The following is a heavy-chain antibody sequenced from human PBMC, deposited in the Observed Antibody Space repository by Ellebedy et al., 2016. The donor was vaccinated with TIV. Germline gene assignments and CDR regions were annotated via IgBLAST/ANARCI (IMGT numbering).Heavy chain of an antibody. J-gene: IGHJ4*02. CDR2: IYYTWTT. CDR1: SGSVSSGRHY. CDR3: ATVSYNRPGSIIGHFFDY. D-gene: IGHD3-10*01. Sequence: SETLSLTXTVSSGSVSSGRHYLSWIRQPPGKGLEWFGYIYYTWTTNYSPSLKSRLTISVDTSKNQFSLKLSSVTAADTAVYYCATVSYNRPGSIIGHFFDYWGQGTLVTVSS. V-gene: IGHV4-61*01.